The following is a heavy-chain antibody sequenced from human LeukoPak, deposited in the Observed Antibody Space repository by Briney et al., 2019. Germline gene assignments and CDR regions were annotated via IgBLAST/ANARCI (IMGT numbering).Heavy chain of an antibody. V-gene: IGHV3-7*01. D-gene: IGHD1-26*01. J-gene: IGHJ4*02. Sequence: GGSLRLSCAASGFIFSRYWMRWVRQAPGKGLEGVANIKQNGSEKYNVDSVNGRFIISRDNSKNSLYLQMNSLRAEDTGVYYCAREWHQCIVGADGLDDWGQGTLVTVSS. CDR1: GFIFSRYW. CDR2: IKQNGSEK. CDR3: AREWHQCIVGADGLDD.